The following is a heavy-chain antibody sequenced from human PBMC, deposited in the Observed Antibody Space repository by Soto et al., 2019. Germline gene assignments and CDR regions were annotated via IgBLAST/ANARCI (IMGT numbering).Heavy chain of an antibody. J-gene: IGHJ6*02. V-gene: IGHV1-69*13. CDR3: ARVKIVLVPAARYYGMDV. CDR2: IIPIFGTA. Sequence: SVKVSCKASGGTFSSYAISWVRQAPGQGLEWMGGIIPIFGTANYAQKFQGRVTITADESTGTAYMELSSLRSEDTAVYYCARVKIVLVPAARYYGMDVCGQGTTVTVSS. CDR1: GGTFSSYA. D-gene: IGHD2-2*01.